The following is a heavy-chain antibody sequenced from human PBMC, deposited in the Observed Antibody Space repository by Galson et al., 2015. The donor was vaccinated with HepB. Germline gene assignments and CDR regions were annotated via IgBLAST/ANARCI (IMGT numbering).Heavy chain of an antibody. CDR2: ISSSSSYI. CDR1: GFTFSSYS. J-gene: IGHJ6*03. V-gene: IGHV3-21*01. Sequence: SLRLSCAASGFTFSSYSMNWVRQAPGKGLEWVSSISSSSSYIYYADSVKGRFTISRDNAKNSLYLQMNSLRAEDTAVYYCARDHPYYYYYYYMDVWGKGTTVTVSS. CDR3: ARDHPYYYYYYYMDV.